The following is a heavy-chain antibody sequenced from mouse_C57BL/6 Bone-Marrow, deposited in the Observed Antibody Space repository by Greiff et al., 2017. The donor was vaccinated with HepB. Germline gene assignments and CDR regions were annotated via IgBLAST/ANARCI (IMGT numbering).Heavy chain of an antibody. CDR2: SRNKANDYTT. CDR1: GFTFSDFY. J-gene: IGHJ3*01. V-gene: IGHV7-1*01. D-gene: IGHD2-5*01. Sequence: EVQVVESGGGLVQSGRSLRLSCATSGFTFSDFYMEWVRQAPGKGLEWIAASRNKANDYTTEYSASVKGRFIVSRDTSQSILYLQMNALIAEDTAIYYCARDAVPYSNLWFAYWGQGTLVTVSA. CDR3: ARDAVPYSNLWFAY.